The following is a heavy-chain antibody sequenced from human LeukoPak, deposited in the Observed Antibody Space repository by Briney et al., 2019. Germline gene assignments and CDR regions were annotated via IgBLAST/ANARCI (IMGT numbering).Heavy chain of an antibody. CDR2: INPHSGGT. V-gene: IGHV1-2*02. CDR3: ARDHGTYYYDSSGYYNWFDP. J-gene: IGHJ5*02. D-gene: IGHD3-22*01. CDR1: GYTFTGYY. Sequence: ASVKVSCKASGYTFTGYYMHWVRQAPGQGLEWMGWINPHSGGTNYAQKFQGRVTMTRDTSISTAYMELSRLRSDDTAVYYCARDHGTYYYDSSGYYNWFDPWGQGTLVTVSS.